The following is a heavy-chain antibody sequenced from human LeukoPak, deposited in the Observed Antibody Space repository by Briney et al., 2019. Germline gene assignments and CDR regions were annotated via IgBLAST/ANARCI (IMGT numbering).Heavy chain of an antibody. CDR1: GFTFSSYN. D-gene: IGHD5-12*01. CDR3: ARQSGYVDY. J-gene: IGHJ4*02. CDR2: ISSGGSTM. Sequence: GGSLRLSCEASGFTFSSYNMNWVRQAPGKGLEWVSYISSGGSTMYYADSVKGRFTISRDNAKNSLYLQMNSLRAEDMALYYCARQSGYVDYWGQGTLVTVSS. V-gene: IGHV3-48*04.